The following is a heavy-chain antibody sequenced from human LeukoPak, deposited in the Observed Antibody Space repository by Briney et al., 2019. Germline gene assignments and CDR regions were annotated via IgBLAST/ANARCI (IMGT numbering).Heavy chain of an antibody. CDR2: IIPIFGTA. Sequence: ASVKVSCKASGGTFSSYAISWVRQAPGQGLEWMGGIIPIFGTANSAQKFQGKVTITADESTSTAYMELSSLRSEGTAVYYCARGRILYRVPFDPWGQGTLVTVSS. J-gene: IGHJ5*02. CDR1: GGTFSSYA. D-gene: IGHD2-8*01. V-gene: IGHV1-69*13. CDR3: ARGRILYRVPFDP.